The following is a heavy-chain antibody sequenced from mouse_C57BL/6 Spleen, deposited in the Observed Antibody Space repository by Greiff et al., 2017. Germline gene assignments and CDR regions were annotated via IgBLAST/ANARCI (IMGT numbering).Heavy chain of an antibody. Sequence: QVQLKESGPGLVQPSQSLSITCTVSGFSLTSYGVHWVRQSPGKGLEWLGVIWRGGSTDYNAAFMSRLSITKDNSKSQVFFKMNSLQADDTAIYYCAKNSYGNYVGFDVWGTGTTVTVSS. V-gene: IGHV2-5*01. CDR1: GFSLTSYG. D-gene: IGHD2-1*01. J-gene: IGHJ1*03. CDR3: AKNSYGNYVGFDV. CDR2: IWRGGST.